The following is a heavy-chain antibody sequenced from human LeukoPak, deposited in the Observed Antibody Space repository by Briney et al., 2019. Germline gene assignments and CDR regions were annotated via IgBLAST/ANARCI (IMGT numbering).Heavy chain of an antibody. CDR2: TYYRSRWYN. CDR1: GDSVSSNSVT. J-gene: IGHJ6*02. CDR3: ARGYGARSMDV. Sequence: SQTLSLTSAISGDSVSSNSVTWNWIRQSPSRGLEWLGRTYYRSRWYNDYAISVNGRININPDTSGNQFSLQLNSVIPEDTAVYYCARGYGARSMDVWGQGTTVTVSS. D-gene: IGHD4-17*01. V-gene: IGHV6-1*01.